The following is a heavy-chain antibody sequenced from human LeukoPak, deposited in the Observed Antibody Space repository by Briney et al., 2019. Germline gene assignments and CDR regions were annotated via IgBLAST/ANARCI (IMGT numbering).Heavy chain of an antibody. CDR3: ARDVDGMGV. CDR2: INPKSGGT. V-gene: IGHV1-2*02. D-gene: IGHD2-21*01. CDR1: GYTFTGYY. J-gene: IGHJ6*02. Sequence: ASVKVSCKASGYTFTGYYMHWVRRAPGQGLEWMGWINPKSGGTNYAQKFQGRVTMTRDTSISTAYMELSRLTSDDTAVYYCARDVDGMGVWGQGTTVTVSS.